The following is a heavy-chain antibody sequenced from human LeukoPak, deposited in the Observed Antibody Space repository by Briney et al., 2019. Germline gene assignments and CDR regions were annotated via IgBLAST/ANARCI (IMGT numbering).Heavy chain of an antibody. CDR1: GGSITSYY. D-gene: IGHD1-26*01. Sequence: SETLSLTCTVSGGSITSYYWSWIRQHPGKGREWIGYIYYSGSNNYNPSLKSRVTISVDRSKNQFSLKLRSVIAADTAVYYCARVGWELLGPFDHWGQGTLVTVSS. J-gene: IGHJ4*02. CDR3: ARVGWELLGPFDH. CDR2: IYYSGSN. V-gene: IGHV4-59*01.